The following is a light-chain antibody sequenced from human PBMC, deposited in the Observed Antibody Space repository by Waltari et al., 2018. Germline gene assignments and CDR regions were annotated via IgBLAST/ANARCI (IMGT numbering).Light chain of an antibody. CDR1: QRVLYSSNNKNY. CDR3: QQYYSSPAMYT. J-gene: IGKJ2*01. V-gene: IGKV4-1*01. CDR2: WAS. Sequence: DIVVTPSPDYLAVSLGAGATINCKTSQRVLYSSNNKNYLGSYQKKPVPPPNLLIYWASTRESGVPDRFSGSGSGTNFTLTISSPQAEDVAVYYCQQYYSSPAMYTFGQGTKLEIK.